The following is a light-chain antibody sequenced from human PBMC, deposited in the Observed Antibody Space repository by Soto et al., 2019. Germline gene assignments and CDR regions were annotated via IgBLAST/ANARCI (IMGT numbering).Light chain of an antibody. Sequence: IQLTQSPASLSASVGDRVTVTCRASQTISSWLAWYQQKPGKAPKLLIYKASTLKSGVPSRFSGSGSGTEFTLTISSLQPDDFATYYCQHYNSYPWTFGQGTKV. CDR1: QTISSW. CDR2: KAS. J-gene: IGKJ1*01. CDR3: QHYNSYPWT. V-gene: IGKV1-5*03.